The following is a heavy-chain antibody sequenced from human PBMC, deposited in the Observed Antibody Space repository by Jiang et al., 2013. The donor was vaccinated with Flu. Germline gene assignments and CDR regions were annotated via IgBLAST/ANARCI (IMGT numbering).Heavy chain of an antibody. CDR3: ARDRCCNYDFVWGSGTFDL. CDR2: MSYDGRDI. V-gene: IGHV3-30*03. Sequence: GASGFPFSDYGMHWVRQAPGKGLEWVATMSYDGRDIFYADSVRGRFTISRENSKNALYLQLNSLRREDTGVYYCARDRCCNYDFVWGSGTFDLWGQGTVVTVSS. D-gene: IGHD3-16*01. J-gene: IGHJ3*01. CDR1: GFPFSDYG.